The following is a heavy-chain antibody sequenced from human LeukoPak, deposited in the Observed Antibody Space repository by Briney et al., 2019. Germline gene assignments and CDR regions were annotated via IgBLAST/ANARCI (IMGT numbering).Heavy chain of an antibody. CDR1: GLTFRNYW. V-gene: IGHV3-7*01. CDR3: APFSGAHQKTFDS. D-gene: IGHD3-10*01. J-gene: IGHJ4*02. Sequence: PGGSLRLSCAASGLTFRNYWMSWVRQAPGKGLEWVANIKQDGSDKFYVDSVNGRFTISRDNAKNSLYLQMNTLRAEDTAIYYCAPFSGAHQKTFDSWGQGTLVTVSS. CDR2: IKQDGSDK.